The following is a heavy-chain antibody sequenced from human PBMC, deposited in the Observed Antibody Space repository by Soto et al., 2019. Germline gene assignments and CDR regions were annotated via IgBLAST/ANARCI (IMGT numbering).Heavy chain of an antibody. CDR2: NNPTSGGT. Sequence: ASVKVSCKASGYTFPGNYMHWVRQPPGQGLEWMALNNPTSGGTNYAQKFQGRVTMTWDTSISTAYMEPSRLRSDDTAIYYCARGYCSSSGCSHYFDYWGQGTLVTVSS. CDR3: ARGYCSSSGCSHYFDY. D-gene: IGHD2-2*01. V-gene: IGHV1-2*02. CDR1: GYTFPGNY. J-gene: IGHJ4*02.